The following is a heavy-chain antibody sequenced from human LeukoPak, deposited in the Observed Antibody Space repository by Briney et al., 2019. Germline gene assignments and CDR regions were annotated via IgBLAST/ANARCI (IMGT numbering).Heavy chain of an antibody. Sequence: ASVKVSCKPSGYTFTDYYIHWVRQAPGQGLEWMGWIIPSSGDTNYAQKFQGRVTMTRDTSISTAYMELTSLGYDDAAVYYCARSGCSRTTCPDYWGQGTLVGISS. CDR2: IIPSSGDT. J-gene: IGHJ4*02. CDR3: ARSGCSRTTCPDY. D-gene: IGHD2-2*01. V-gene: IGHV1-2*02. CDR1: GYTFTDYY.